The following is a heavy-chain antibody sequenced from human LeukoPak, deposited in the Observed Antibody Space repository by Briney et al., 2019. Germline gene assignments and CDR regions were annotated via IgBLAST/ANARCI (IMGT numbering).Heavy chain of an antibody. D-gene: IGHD5-12*01. J-gene: IGHJ4*02. CDR2: ISAYNGNT. CDR1: GYTFTSYG. CDR3: ARDRSGLRFGDY. V-gene: IGHV1-18*01. Sequence: ASVKVSCKASGYTFTSYGISWVRQAPGQGLERMGWISAYNGNTNYAQKLQGRVTMTTDTSTSTAYMELRSLRSDDTAVYYCARDRSGLRFGDYWGQGTLVTVSS.